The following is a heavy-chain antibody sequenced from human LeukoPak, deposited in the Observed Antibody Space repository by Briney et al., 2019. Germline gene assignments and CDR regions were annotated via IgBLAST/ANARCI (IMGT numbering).Heavy chain of an antibody. CDR3: ARVHDTSGYSFGY. V-gene: IGHV3-72*01. CDR2: TRKKANSYTT. CDR1: GFTFSDHY. Sequence: GGSQRLSCAASGFTFSDHYMDWVRQAPGKGLEWVGRTRKKANSYTTEYAASVKGRFTISRDDSKNSLYLQMNSLKTEDTAVYYCARVHDTSGYSFGYWGQRSLVTVSS. J-gene: IGHJ4*02. D-gene: IGHD3-22*01.